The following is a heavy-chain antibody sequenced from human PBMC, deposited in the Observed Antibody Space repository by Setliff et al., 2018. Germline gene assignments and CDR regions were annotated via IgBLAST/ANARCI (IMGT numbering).Heavy chain of an antibody. D-gene: IGHD3-3*01. CDR2: IYTSWST. CDR3: ARMSGFQYMDV. J-gene: IGHJ6*03. CDR1: DDSISSRRYY. V-gene: IGHV4-61*09. Sequence: SETLSLTCTVSDDSISSRRYYWGWFRQPAGKELEWIGQIYTSWSTNYNPSLKSRVTISLDTSKNQFSLKLTSVTAADTAMYYCARMSGFQYMDVWVKGTTVTVSS.